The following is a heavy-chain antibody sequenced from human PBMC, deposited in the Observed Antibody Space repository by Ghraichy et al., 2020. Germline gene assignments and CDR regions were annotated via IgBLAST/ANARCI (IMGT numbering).Heavy chain of an antibody. CDR2: ISSSSTYM. J-gene: IGHJ3*02. V-gene: IGHV3-21*01. Sequence: GGSLRLSCAASGFTFSSHNMNWVRQAPGKGLEWVSSISSSSTYMFYADSVKGRFTISRDNAKNSLSLQMNSLRAEDTAVYYCARDRTVIEAVVDAFDIWGRGTIVSVSS. D-gene: IGHD3-22*01. CDR3: ARDRTVIEAVVDAFDI. CDR1: GFTFSSHN.